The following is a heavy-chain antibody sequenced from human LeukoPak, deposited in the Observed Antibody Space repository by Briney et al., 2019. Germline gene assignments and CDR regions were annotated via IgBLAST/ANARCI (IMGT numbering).Heavy chain of an antibody. CDR3: AREPGGVATIPSFDY. V-gene: IGHV3-7*01. CDR2: IKQDGSEK. J-gene: IGHJ4*02. CDR1: GFTFSSYR. D-gene: IGHD5-12*01. Sequence: GGSLRLSCAASGFTFSSYRMSWVRQAPGKGLEWVANIKQDGSEKYYVDSVKGRFTISRDNAKNSLYPQMNSLRAEDTAVYYCAREPGGVATIPSFDYWGQGTLVTVSS.